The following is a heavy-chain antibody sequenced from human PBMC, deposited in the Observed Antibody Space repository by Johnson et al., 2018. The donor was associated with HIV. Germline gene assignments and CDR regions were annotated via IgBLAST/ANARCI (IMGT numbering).Heavy chain of an antibody. Sequence: VQLVESGGGLVQPGRSLRLSCAASGFTFDDYAMHWVRQAPGKGLEWVSGIRWNSGSIGYADSVKGRFTISRDHAKNSLYLQMNSLRAEDTAVYYCAKGGVGRDGNRDAFDIWGQGTMVTVSS. J-gene: IGHJ3*02. V-gene: IGHV3-9*01. D-gene: IGHD5-24*01. CDR1: GFTFDDYA. CDR3: AKGGVGRDGNRDAFDI. CDR2: IRWNSGSI.